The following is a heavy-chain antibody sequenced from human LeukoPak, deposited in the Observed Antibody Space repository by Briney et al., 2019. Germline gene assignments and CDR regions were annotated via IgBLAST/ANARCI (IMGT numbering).Heavy chain of an antibody. CDR1: EFKFDDYA. CDR3: VRSVVVVAATPTHFDL. D-gene: IGHD2-15*01. J-gene: IGHJ2*01. CDR2: ISWSSGHM. V-gene: IGHV3-9*01. Sequence: GRSLRLSCAAAEFKFDDYAMHWVRQGPGKGLEWVAGISWSSGHMEYAESVKGRFTISRDNARSALYLQMAGLRRDDTPLYSCVRSVVVVAATPTHFDLWGRGTQVIVSS.